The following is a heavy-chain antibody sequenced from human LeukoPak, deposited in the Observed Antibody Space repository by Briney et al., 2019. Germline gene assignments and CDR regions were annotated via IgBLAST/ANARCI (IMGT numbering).Heavy chain of an antibody. J-gene: IGHJ6*03. CDR2: IRYDGSNK. V-gene: IGHV3-30*02. CDR1: GFTFSSYS. Sequence: GGSLRLSCAASGFTFSSYSMHWVRQAPGKGLEWVAFIRYDGSNKYYADSVKGRFTISRDNSKNTLYLQMNSLRAEDTAVYYCAKDHGYGDYNHYHIYYYYYYMDVWGKGTTVTISS. D-gene: IGHD4-17*01. CDR3: AKDHGYGDYNHYHIYYYYYYMDV.